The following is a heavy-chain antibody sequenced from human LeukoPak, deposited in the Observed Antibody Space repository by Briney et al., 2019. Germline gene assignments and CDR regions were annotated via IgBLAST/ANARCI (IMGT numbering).Heavy chain of an antibody. CDR3: AREVGQYSSGWLSSEFYFDY. D-gene: IGHD6-19*01. CDR2: IYSSGST. V-gene: IGHV4-4*07. J-gene: IGHJ4*02. Sequence: KTSETLSLTCTVSGGSISSYYWSWIRQPAGKGLEWIGRIYSSGSTNYNPSLKSRVTMSVDTSKNQFFLNLSSVTAADTAVYYCAREVGQYSSGWLSSEFYFDYWGQGTLVTVSS. CDR1: GGSISSYY.